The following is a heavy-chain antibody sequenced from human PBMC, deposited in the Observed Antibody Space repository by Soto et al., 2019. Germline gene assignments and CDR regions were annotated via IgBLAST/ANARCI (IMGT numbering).Heavy chain of an antibody. J-gene: IGHJ4*02. CDR3: AKDNPWLQFM. CDR2: ISYDGSTK. Sequence: QVQLVESGGGVVQPGRSLRLSCAASGFTFSSDGMHWVRQAPGKGLEWVAGISYDGSTKYYADSVKGRFTISRDNSKNTLYLPMNSLRAEDTAVYYCAKDNPWLQFMGGQGTLVTVSS. D-gene: IGHD5-12*01. CDR1: GFTFSSDG. V-gene: IGHV3-30*18.